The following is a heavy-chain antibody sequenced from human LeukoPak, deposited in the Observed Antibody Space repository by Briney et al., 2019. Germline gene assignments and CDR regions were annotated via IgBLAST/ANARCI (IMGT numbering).Heavy chain of an antibody. CDR3: AKEARVAVCRSCLDY. J-gene: IGHJ4*02. CDR1: GFTFSSYA. Sequence: GGSLRLSCAASGFTFSSYAMSWVRQAPGKGLEWVSAISGSGGSTYYAASVKSRCTISRDKSKNTLYLQMSSLRAEDTAVYYCAKEARVAVCRSCLDYWGQGTLVTVSS. V-gene: IGHV3-23*01. CDR2: ISGSGGST. D-gene: IGHD6-19*01.